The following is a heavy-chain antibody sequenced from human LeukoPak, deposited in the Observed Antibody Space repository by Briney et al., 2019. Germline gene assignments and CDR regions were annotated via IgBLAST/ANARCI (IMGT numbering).Heavy chain of an antibody. V-gene: IGHV3-73*01. CDR2: IRSKANSYAT. CDR3: TRRYVYGSGSYYTNWFDP. CDR1: GFTFSGSA. Sequence: GGSLRLSCAASGFTFSGSAMHWVRQASGKGLEWVGRIRSKANSYATAYAASVKGRFTISRDDSKNTAYLQMNSLKTEDTAVYYCTRRYVYGSGSYYTNWFDPWGQGTLVTVSP. D-gene: IGHD3-10*01. J-gene: IGHJ5*02.